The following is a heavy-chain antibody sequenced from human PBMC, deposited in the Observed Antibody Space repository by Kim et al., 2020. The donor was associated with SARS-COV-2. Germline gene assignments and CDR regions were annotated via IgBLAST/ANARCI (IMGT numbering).Heavy chain of an antibody. CDR3: ARESTAAAAPSFDY. J-gene: IGHJ4*02. Sequence: QKFQGRVTITRETSASTAYMELSSLGCEDTAGYYCARESTAAAAPSFDYWGQGTLVTVSS. D-gene: IGHD6-13*01. V-gene: IGHV1-3*01.